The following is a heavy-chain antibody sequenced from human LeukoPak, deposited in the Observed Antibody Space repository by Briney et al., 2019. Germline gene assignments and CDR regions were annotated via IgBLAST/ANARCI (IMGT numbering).Heavy chain of an antibody. J-gene: IGHJ4*02. CDR2: ISSSGTTI. V-gene: IGHV3-48*03. CDR3: ARDYGGSSPFDY. D-gene: IGHD4-23*01. CDR1: GFIFSRYV. Sequence: GGSLRLSCAPSGFIFSRYVMSWVRQAPGKGLEWVSYISSSGTTIYYADSVKGRFTISRDNAKNSLYLQMNSLRAEDTAVYYCARDYGGSSPFDYWGQGTLVTVSS.